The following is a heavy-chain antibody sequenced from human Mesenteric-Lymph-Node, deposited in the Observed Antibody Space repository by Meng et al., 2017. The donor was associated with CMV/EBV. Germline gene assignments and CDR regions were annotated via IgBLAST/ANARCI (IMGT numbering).Heavy chain of an antibody. CDR1: VG. CDR2: ICWDDDK. CDR3: AHRRYDSGSYYYLEFGY. Sequence: VGLGWIRQPPGRALEWLAIICWDDDKRYSAFLKSGLTITKDTSENQVVLTMTNMDPVDTDTYYCAHRRYDSGSYYYLEFGYWGQGTLVTVSS. D-gene: IGHD3-22*01. V-gene: IGHV2-5*02. J-gene: IGHJ4*02.